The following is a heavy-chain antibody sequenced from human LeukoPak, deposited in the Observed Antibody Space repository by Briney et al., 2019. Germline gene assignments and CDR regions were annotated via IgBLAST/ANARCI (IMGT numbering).Heavy chain of an antibody. D-gene: IGHD3-10*01. CDR2: ISGSGGST. Sequence: GGSLRLSCAASGFTFSSYAMSWVRQAPGKGLEWVSAISGSGGSTYYADSVKGRFTISRDNSKNTLYLQMNSLRAEDTAVYYCAKEAVLLWFGDSSSAFDIWGQGTMVTVSS. V-gene: IGHV3-23*01. J-gene: IGHJ3*02. CDR1: GFTFSSYA. CDR3: AKEAVLLWFGDSSSAFDI.